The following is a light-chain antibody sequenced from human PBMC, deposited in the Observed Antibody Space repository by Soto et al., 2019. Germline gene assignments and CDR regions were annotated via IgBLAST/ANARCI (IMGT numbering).Light chain of an antibody. CDR2: DAS. CDR3: QQYDSYLWT. CDR1: QSINFC. V-gene: IGKV1-5*01. J-gene: IGKJ1*01. Sequence: DIQLTQSPSTLSASVGDRVTITCRASQSINFCFDWYQKKTGKAPKLLIYDASFLESGVPSRLTGSGYGTELSITISSMKNDDFETYSCQQYDSYLWTFGHGTKVDIK.